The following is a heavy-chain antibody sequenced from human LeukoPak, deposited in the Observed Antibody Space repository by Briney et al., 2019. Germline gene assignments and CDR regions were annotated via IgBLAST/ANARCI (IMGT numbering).Heavy chain of an antibody. D-gene: IGHD3-10*01. CDR1: GYSISSGFY. CDR2: IHHSGST. CDR3: ARGFRGPNFDY. Sequence: SETLSLTCTVPGYSISSGFYWGWIRQPPGKGLEWIGTIHHSGSTDYNPSLKSRATISLDTSKNQFSLKLSSVTAADTAVYYCARGFRGPNFDYWGQGTLVTVSS. J-gene: IGHJ4*02. V-gene: IGHV4-38-2*02.